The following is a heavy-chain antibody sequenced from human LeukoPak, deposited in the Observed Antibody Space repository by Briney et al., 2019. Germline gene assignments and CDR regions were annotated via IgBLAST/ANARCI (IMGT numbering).Heavy chain of an antibody. D-gene: IGHD3-22*01. CDR2: IYYSGST. J-gene: IGHJ5*02. Sequence: PSETLSLTCTVSGGSISSYYWSWIRQPPGKGLEWIGYIYYSGSTNYNPSLKSRVTISVDTSKNQFSLKLSSVTAADTAVYYCARGFGYYYDSSGYWFDPWGQGTLVTVS. CDR1: GGSISSYY. CDR3: ARGFGYYYDSSGYWFDP. V-gene: IGHV4-59*01.